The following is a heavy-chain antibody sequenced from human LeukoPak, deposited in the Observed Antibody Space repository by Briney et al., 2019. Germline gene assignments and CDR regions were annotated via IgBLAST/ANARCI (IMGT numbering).Heavy chain of an antibody. CDR2: ISAYNGNT. D-gene: IGHD5-18*01. V-gene: IGHV1-18*01. CDR3: ARDTLRRLWFFDY. Sequence: ASVKVSCKASGYTFTSYGISWVRQAPGQGLEWMGWISAYNGNTNYAQKLQGRVTMTRDTSISTAYMELNSLRSDDTAVYYCARDTLRRLWFFDYWGQGTLVTVSS. J-gene: IGHJ4*02. CDR1: GYTFTSYG.